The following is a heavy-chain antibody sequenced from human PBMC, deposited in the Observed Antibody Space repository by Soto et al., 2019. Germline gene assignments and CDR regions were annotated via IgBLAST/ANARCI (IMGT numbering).Heavy chain of an antibody. Sequence: PGGSLRLSCAASGFTFSSYAMSWVRQAPGKGLEWVSGISGSGGSTYYADSVKGRFTISRDNSKNTLYLQMNSLGAEDTAVYYCAKDEKQWMVPHIDYWGQGTLVTVSS. CDR2: ISGSGGST. J-gene: IGHJ4*02. CDR3: AKDEKQWMVPHIDY. V-gene: IGHV3-23*01. D-gene: IGHD6-19*01. CDR1: GFTFSSYA.